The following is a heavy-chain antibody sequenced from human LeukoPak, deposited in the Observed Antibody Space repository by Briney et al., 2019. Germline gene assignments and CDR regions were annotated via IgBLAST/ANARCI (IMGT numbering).Heavy chain of an antibody. CDR1: GFTFSSYG. J-gene: IGHJ4*02. D-gene: IGHD5-12*01. Sequence: GVSLRLFCAASGFTFSSYGMHCVRQAPGKGLEGVAVIWYDGSNKYYADSVKGRFTISRDNSKNTLYLQMNSLRADDTAVYYCARDSSRTATMSTVDYWGQGTLVTVSS. V-gene: IGHV3-33*01. CDR2: IWYDGSNK. CDR3: ARDSSRTATMSTVDY.